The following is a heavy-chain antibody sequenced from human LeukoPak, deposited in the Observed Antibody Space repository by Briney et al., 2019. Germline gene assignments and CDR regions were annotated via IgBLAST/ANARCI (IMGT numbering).Heavy chain of an antibody. D-gene: IGHD3-22*01. CDR1: GFTFSSYE. V-gene: IGHV3-48*03. CDR2: ISSSGSTI. J-gene: IGHJ2*01. Sequence: PGGSLRLSCAASGFTFSSYEMNWVRQAPGKGLEWVSYISSSGSTIYYADSVKGRFTISRDNAKNSLYLQMNSLRAEDTAVYYCARDGAMIVVPWSFDLWGRGTLVTVSS. CDR3: ARDGAMIVVPWSFDL.